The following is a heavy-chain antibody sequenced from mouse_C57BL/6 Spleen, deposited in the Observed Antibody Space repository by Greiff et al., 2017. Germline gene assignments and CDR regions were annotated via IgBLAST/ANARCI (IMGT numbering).Heavy chain of an antibody. CDR1: GYTFTSYW. CDR3: ATPTVVSHYYAMDY. V-gene: IGHV1-69*01. CDR2: IDPSDSYT. J-gene: IGHJ4*01. D-gene: IGHD2-5*01. Sequence: QVQLQQPGAELVMPGASVKLSCKASGYTFTSYWMHWVKQRPGQGLEWIGEIDPSDSYTNYNQKFKGKSTLTVDKSSSTAYMQLSSLTSEDSAVYYCATPTVVSHYYAMDYWGQGTSVTVSS.